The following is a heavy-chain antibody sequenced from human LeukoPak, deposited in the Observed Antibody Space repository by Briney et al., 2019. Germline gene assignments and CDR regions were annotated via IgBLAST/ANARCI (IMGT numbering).Heavy chain of an antibody. Sequence: GGSLRLSCAASGFTFSDYYMSWIRQAPGKGLEWVAVISYDGSNKYYADSVEGRFTISRDNSKNTLYLQMNSLRTEDTAVYYCAKEGRSSGRFSPYYYYYMDVWGKGTTVTVSS. J-gene: IGHJ6*03. CDR3: AKEGRSSGRFSPYYYYYMDV. D-gene: IGHD6-19*01. CDR1: GFTFSDYY. CDR2: ISYDGSNK. V-gene: IGHV3-30*18.